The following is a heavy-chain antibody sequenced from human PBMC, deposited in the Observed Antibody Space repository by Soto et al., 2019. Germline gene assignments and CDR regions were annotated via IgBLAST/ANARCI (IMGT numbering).Heavy chain of an antibody. Sequence: QSGGSLRLSCAASGFTFDDYAMHWVRQAPGKGLEWVSGISWNSGSIGYADSVKGRFTISGDNAKNSLYLQMNSLRAEDTALYYCAKTYSSSWYLTQNYFDYWGQGTLVTVSS. D-gene: IGHD6-13*01. CDR1: GFTFDDYA. V-gene: IGHV3-9*01. CDR3: AKTYSSSWYLTQNYFDY. J-gene: IGHJ4*02. CDR2: ISWNSGSI.